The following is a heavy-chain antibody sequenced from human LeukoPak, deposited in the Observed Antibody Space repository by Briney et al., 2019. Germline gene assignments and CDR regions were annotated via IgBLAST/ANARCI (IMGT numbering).Heavy chain of an antibody. J-gene: IGHJ4*02. CDR2: IYYSGST. V-gene: IGHV4-59*01. CDR1: GGSISSYY. D-gene: IGHD4-17*01. CDR3: ARDQTPTVYFDY. Sequence: SETLSLTCTVSGGSISSYYWSWIRQPPGKGLEWIGYIYYSGSTNYNPSLKSRVTISVDTSKNQFSLKLSSMTAADTAVYYCARDQTPTVYFDYWGQGTLVTVSS.